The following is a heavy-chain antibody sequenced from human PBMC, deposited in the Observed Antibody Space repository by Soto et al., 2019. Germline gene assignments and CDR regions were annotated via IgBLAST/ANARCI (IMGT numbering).Heavy chain of an antibody. CDR2: INNDGSTT. D-gene: IGHD6-19*01. CDR1: GITFSDHW. V-gene: IGHV3-74*01. CDR3: ARASAGFDV. J-gene: IGHJ3*01. Sequence: EVQVVESGGGLVQPGGSLRLSCAASGITFSDHWMHWVRQAPGKGLMWVSYINNDGSTTFYADSVKGRFTISRDTAKNTVHLQMNSLRVEDTAVYYCARASAGFDVWGQGTVVTVSS.